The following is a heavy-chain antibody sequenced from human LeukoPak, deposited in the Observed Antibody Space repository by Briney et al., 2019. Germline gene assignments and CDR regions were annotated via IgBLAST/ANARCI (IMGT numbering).Heavy chain of an antibody. CDR3: AMPPPTAMVNY. V-gene: IGHV3-21*01. CDR1: GFTFSSYS. J-gene: IGHJ4*02. D-gene: IGHD5-18*01. CDR2: ISSSSSYI. Sequence: GGSLRRSCAASGFTFSSYSMNWVRQAPGKGLEWVSSISSSSSYIYYADSVKGRFTISRDNAKNSLYLQMNSLRAEDTAVYYCAMPPPTAMVNYWGQGTLVTVSS.